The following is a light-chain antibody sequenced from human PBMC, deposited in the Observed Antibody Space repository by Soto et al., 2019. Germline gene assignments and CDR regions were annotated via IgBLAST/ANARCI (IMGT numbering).Light chain of an antibody. Sequence: QSVLTQPPSVSGPPGQSVTISCTGTSSDVGGYNYVSWYQHHPGKAPKLIIYEVYKRPSGVPDRFSGSKSGNTAALTVSGLQAEDEADYYCSSYVGTNSYVFGTGTKVTVL. V-gene: IGLV2-8*01. J-gene: IGLJ1*01. CDR1: SSDVGGYNY. CDR2: EVY. CDR3: SSYVGTNSYV.